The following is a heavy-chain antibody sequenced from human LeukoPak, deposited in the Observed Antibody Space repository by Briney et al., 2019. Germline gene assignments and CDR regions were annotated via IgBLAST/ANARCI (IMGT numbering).Heavy chain of an antibody. Sequence: GGSLRLSCAASGFTFSNYEMNWVRQAPGKGLEWVSYISSSGSTIYYADSVKGRFTISRDNAKNSLYLQMNSLRAEDAAVYYCARAYYGAVPFDIWGQGTMVTVSS. CDR2: ISSSGSTI. V-gene: IGHV3-48*03. D-gene: IGHD4-17*01. CDR3: ARAYYGAVPFDI. J-gene: IGHJ3*02. CDR1: GFTFSNYE.